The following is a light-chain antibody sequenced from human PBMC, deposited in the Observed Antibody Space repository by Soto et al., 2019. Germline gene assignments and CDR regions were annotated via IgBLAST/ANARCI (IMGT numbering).Light chain of an antibody. CDR2: QVT. V-gene: IGLV2-8*01. Sequence: QSALTQPPSASGSPGQSVTISCAGTINDVGGYNYVSWYQQHPGKVPQLMIYQVTKRPSGVPDRFSASKSDTTASLTISGLQAEDEGEYYCMSYAGGNRFVFGTRTKVTV. CDR3: MSYAGGNRFV. CDR1: INDVGGYNY. J-gene: IGLJ1*01.